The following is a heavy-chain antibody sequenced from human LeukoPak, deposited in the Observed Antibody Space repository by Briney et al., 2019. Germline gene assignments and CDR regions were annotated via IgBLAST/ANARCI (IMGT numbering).Heavy chain of an antibody. CDR3: ARGLGVRRWIQLQY. D-gene: IGHD5-18*01. Sequence: WASVTVSCKASGYTFTGYYMHWVRQAPGQGLEWMGWINPNSGGTNYAQKFQGRVTMTRDTSISTAYMELSRLRSDDTAVYYCARGLGVRRWIQLQYWGQGTLVTVSS. CDR1: GYTFTGYY. J-gene: IGHJ4*02. V-gene: IGHV1-2*02. CDR2: INPNSGGT.